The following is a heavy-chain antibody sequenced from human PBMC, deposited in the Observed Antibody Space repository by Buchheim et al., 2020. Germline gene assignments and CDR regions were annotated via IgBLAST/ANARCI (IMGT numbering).Heavy chain of an antibody. CDR2: IYYSGST. Sequence: QLQLQESGPGLVKPSETLSLTCTVSGGSISSSSYYWGWIRQPPGKGLEWIGSIYYSGSTYYNPSLKSRVTISLDTSNNQFSLKLSSVTAADTAVYYCARQVPGITGTHYYYYYMDVWGKGTT. CDR1: GGSISSSSYY. CDR3: ARQVPGITGTHYYYYYMDV. J-gene: IGHJ6*03. V-gene: IGHV4-39*01. D-gene: IGHD1/OR15-1a*01.